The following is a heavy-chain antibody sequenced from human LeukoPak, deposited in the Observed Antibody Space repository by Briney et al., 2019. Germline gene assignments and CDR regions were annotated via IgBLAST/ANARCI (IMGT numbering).Heavy chain of an antibody. D-gene: IGHD3-3*01. CDR2: INPSGGST. Sequence: ASVKVSCKASGYTFTGYYMHWVRQAPGQGLEWMGIINPSGGSTSYAQKFQGRVTMTRDMSTSTVYMELSSLRSEDTAVYYCASGLGSGPLLFWGQGTLVTVSS. CDR1: GYTFTGYY. CDR3: ASGLGSGPLLF. J-gene: IGHJ4*02. V-gene: IGHV1-46*01.